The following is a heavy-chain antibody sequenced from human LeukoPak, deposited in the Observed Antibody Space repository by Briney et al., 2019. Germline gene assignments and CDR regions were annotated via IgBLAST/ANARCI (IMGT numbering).Heavy chain of an antibody. V-gene: IGHV3-9*01. Sequence: PGGSLRLSCAASGFTFDDYAMHWVRQAPGKGLEWVSGISWNSGSIGYADSVKGRFTISRDNAKNSLYLQMNSLRAEDTAVYYCARAVSIAVAGTDYWGQGTLVTVSS. J-gene: IGHJ4*02. CDR2: ISWNSGSI. D-gene: IGHD6-19*01. CDR3: ARAVSIAVAGTDY. CDR1: GFTFDDYA.